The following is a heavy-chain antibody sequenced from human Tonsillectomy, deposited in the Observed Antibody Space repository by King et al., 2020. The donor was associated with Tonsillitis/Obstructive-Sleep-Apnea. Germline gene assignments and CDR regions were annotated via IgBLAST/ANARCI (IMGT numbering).Heavy chain of an antibody. CDR1: GGSISSGGYS. CDR3: ARRRGDGYLFDP. V-gene: IGHV4-30-2*01. J-gene: IGHJ5*02. D-gene: IGHD3-22*01. Sequence: LQLQESGSGLVKPSQTLSLTCAVSGGSISSGGYSWSWIRQPPGKGLEWIGYIYHSGSTYYNPSLKSRVTISVDRSKNQFSLKLSSVTAADTAVYYCARRRGDGYLFDPWGQGTLVTVSS. CDR2: IYHSGST.